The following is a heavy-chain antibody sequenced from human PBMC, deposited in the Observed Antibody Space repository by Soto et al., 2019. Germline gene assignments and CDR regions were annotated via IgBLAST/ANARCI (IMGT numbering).Heavy chain of an antibody. CDR2: VFHSGTT. J-gene: IGHJ2*01. CDR1: GIFVTTMNW. D-gene: IGHD6-13*01. V-gene: IGHV4-4*02. Sequence: QVHLQESGPGLVKPSGTLSLTCSVSGIFVTTMNWWNWVRQSPGKGLEWIGEVFHSGTTNYNPSRQSRVTISINKSTNQFSLKLTSVTAADTAVYYCARMGSGSWRGYLDIWGRGTLVSVSA. CDR3: ARMGSGSWRGYLDI.